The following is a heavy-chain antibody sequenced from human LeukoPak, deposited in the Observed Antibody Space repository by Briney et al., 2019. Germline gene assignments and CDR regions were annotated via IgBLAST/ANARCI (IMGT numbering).Heavy chain of an antibody. J-gene: IGHJ4*02. CDR2: INHSGST. CDR1: GGSFSGYY. V-gene: IGHV4-34*01. CDR3: ARGRSPDY. Sequence: PSETLSLTCAVYGGSFSGYYWSWIRQPPGKGLEWIGEINHSGSTYYNPSLKSRVTISVDTSKNQFSLKLSSVTAADTAVYYCARGRSPDYWGQGTLVTVSS.